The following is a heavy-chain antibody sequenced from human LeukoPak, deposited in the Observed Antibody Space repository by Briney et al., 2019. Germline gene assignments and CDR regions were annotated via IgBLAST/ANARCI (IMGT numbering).Heavy chain of an antibody. CDR1: GFTFSSYA. CDR2: ISYDGSNK. CDR3: ARPIDY. V-gene: IGHV3-30-3*01. Sequence: GGSLRLSCAASGFTFSSYAMHWVRQAPGKGLEWVAVISYDGSNKYYADSVKGRFTISRDNAKNSLYLQMNSLRAEDTAVYYCARPIDYWGQGTLVTVSS. J-gene: IGHJ4*02.